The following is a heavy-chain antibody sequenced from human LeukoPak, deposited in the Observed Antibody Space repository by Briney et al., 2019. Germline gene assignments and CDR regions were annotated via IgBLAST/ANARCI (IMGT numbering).Heavy chain of an antibody. D-gene: IGHD6-13*01. CDR3: ARHAGGISATGTRPFDY. CDR1: GASFSSSTYY. CDR2: IYYSGST. J-gene: IGHJ4*02. V-gene: IGHV4-39*01. Sequence: SETLSLTCTVSGASFSSSTYYWGWIRQPPGKGLEWIGSIYYSGSTYYNPSLKSRVTMSVDTPKNQFSLKLSSVTAADTAVYYCARHAGGISATGTRPFDYWGQGTLVTVSS.